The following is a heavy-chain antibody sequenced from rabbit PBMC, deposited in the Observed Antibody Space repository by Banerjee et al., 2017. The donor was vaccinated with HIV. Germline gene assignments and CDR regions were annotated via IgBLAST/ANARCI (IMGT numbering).Heavy chain of an antibody. D-gene: IGHD4-2*01. J-gene: IGHJ3*01. V-gene: IGHV1S40*01. Sequence: QSLEESGGDLVKPGASLTLTCKASGIDFSSYYYMCWVRQAPGKGLEWIACIYAGSIGSTYYASWAKGRFTISKTSSTTVTLQMTSLTAADTATYFCARRTGYVGDGFDLWGQGTLVTVS. CDR1: GIDFSSYYY. CDR2: IYAGSIGST. CDR3: ARRTGYVGDGFDL.